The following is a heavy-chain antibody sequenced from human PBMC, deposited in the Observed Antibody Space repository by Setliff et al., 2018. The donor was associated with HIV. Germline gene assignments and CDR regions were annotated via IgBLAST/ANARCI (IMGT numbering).Heavy chain of an antibody. CDR3: ATRPAGSYWYGVFDF. D-gene: IGHD6-13*01. V-gene: IGHV4-4*09. CDR2: IYASGVT. J-gene: IGHJ4*02. CDR1: GGSISSHY. Sequence: KLSETLSLTCTVSGGSISSHYWSWIRQSPKTGLEWIGYIYASGVTSYNPSLKSRVTISIDTSKSQFSLKLNSMTAADTAVYYCATRPAGSYWYGVFDFWGRGMRVTVPQ.